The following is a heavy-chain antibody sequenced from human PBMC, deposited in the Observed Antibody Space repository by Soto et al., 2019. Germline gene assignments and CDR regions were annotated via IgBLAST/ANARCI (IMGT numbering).Heavy chain of an antibody. D-gene: IGHD2-15*01. CDR2: IWYGGSNK. V-gene: IGHV3-33*01. CDR3: ARELEVVVAATPAYYFDY. Sequence: QVQLVESGGGVVQPGRSLRLSCAASGFTFSSYGMHWVRQAPGKGLEWVAVIWYGGSNKYYADSVKGRFTISRDNSKNTLYLQMNSLRAEDTAVYYCARELEVVVAATPAYYFDYWGQGTLVTVSS. J-gene: IGHJ4*02. CDR1: GFTFSSYG.